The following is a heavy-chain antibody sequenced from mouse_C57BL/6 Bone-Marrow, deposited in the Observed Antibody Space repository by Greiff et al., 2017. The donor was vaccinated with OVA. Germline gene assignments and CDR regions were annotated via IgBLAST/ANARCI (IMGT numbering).Heavy chain of an antibody. Sequence: EVMLVESGGDLVKPGGSLKLSCAASGFTFSSYGMSWVRQTPDQRLEWVATISSGGSYTYYPDSVKGRFTISRDNAKNTLYLQMSSLKSEDTAMYYCARHYYYGTTWFAYWGQGTLVTVSA. J-gene: IGHJ3*01. D-gene: IGHD1-1*01. CDR1: GFTFSSYG. V-gene: IGHV5-6*01. CDR3: ARHYYYGTTWFAY. CDR2: ISSGGSYT.